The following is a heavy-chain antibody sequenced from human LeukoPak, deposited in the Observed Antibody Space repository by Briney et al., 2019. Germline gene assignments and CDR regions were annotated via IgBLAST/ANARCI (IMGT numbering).Heavy chain of an antibody. CDR3: ARVVSYYRSSGFFDY. J-gene: IGHJ4*02. Sequence: SETLSLTCTVSGGSISSGDYYWSWIRQHPGKGLEWIGYIYYSGSTYYNPSLKSRVTISVDTSKNQFSLKLSSVTAADTAVYYCARVVSYYRSSGFFDYWGQGTLVTVSS. CDR1: GGSISSGDYY. D-gene: IGHD3-10*01. V-gene: IGHV4-31*03. CDR2: IYYSGST.